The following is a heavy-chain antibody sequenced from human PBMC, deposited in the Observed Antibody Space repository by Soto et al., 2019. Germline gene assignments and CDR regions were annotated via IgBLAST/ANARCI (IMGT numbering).Heavy chain of an antibody. Sequence: SETLSLTCTVSGGSISSYYWSWIRQPAGKGLEWIGRIYTSGSTNYNPSLKSRVTMSVDTSKNQFSLKLSSVTAADTAVYYCARDLWRIAAAGTGTRGMDVWGQGTTVTVSS. D-gene: IGHD6-13*01. CDR3: ARDLWRIAAAGTGTRGMDV. V-gene: IGHV4-4*07. J-gene: IGHJ6*02. CDR2: IYTSGST. CDR1: GGSISSYY.